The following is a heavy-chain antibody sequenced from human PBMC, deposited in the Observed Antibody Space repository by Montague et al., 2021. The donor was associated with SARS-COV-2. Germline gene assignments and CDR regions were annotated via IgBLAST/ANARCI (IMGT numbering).Heavy chain of an antibody. CDR1: GGFISSGNW. D-gene: IGHD6-13*01. J-gene: IGHJ4*02. CDR2: IFHTGAT. Sequence: SETLSLTCAVPGGFISSGNWWCWVRQPPGKGLEWIGEIFHTGATSYNPSLKSRLTTSTEKFKNEFSRKLTSVTAADTAMYYCARDFVAAVPDRFDSWGQGVLVTVSS. CDR3: ARDFVAAVPDRFDS. V-gene: IGHV4-4*02.